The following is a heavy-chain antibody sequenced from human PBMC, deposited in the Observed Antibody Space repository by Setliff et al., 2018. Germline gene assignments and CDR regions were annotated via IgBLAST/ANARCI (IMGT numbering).Heavy chain of an antibody. D-gene: IGHD3-10*01. CDR2: ISGSGGST. V-gene: IGHV3-23*01. J-gene: IGHJ5*02. CDR1: GFTFSSYA. CDR3: AKNGFGVVALGVNNWFDP. Sequence: GGSLRLSCAASGFTFSSYAMSWVRQAPGKGLEWVSVISGSGGSTYYADSVKGRFTISRDNSKNTLYLQMNSLRVEDTAVYYCAKNGFGVVALGVNNWFDPWGQGTLVTVSS.